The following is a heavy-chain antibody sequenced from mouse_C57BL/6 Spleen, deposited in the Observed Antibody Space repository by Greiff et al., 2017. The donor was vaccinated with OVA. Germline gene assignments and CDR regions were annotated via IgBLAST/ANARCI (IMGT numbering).Heavy chain of an antibody. V-gene: IGHV5-6*01. CDR1: GFTFSSYG. CDR2: ISSGGSYT. CDR3: ARYSNSPSDY. J-gene: IGHJ2*01. D-gene: IGHD2-5*01. Sequence: EVMLVESGGDLVKPGGSLKLSCAASGFTFSSYGMSWVRQTPDKRLEWVATISSGGSYTSYPDSVKGRVTISRDNAKNTLYLQMSSRKSEDTAMYYCARYSNSPSDYWGQGTTLTVSS.